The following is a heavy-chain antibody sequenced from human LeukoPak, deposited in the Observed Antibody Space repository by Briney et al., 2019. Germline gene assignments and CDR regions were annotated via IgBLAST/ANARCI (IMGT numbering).Heavy chain of an antibody. V-gene: IGHV3-53*01. CDR1: GFTVSSNY. Sequence: TGGSLRLSCAASGFTVSSNYMSWVRQAPGKGLEWVSVIYSGGSTYYADSVKGRFTISRDNSKNTLYLQMNSLRAEDTAVYYSARDDSSGYYFDYWGQGTLVTVSS. J-gene: IGHJ4*02. CDR3: ARDDSSGYYFDY. D-gene: IGHD3-22*01. CDR2: IYSGGST.